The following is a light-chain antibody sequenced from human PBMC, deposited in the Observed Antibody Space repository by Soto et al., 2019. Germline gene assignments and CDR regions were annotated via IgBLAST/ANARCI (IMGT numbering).Light chain of an antibody. J-gene: IGKJ1*01. V-gene: IGKV3-20*01. CDR2: GAS. Sequence: EIVLTQSPGSLSLSPGQRATLSCRASQSVDTTFFAWYQKKPGQAPRLLIYGASKRDAGLPDRFSGSGSGADFTLIISRLEPEDFAVYYCQQYLSSVTFGQGTKVEIK. CDR3: QQYLSSVT. CDR1: QSVDTTF.